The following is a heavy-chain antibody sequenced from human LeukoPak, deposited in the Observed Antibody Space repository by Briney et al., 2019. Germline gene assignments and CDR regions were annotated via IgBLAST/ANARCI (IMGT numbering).Heavy chain of an antibody. CDR1: GFTFSNYN. V-gene: IGHV3-48*04. D-gene: IGHD3-16*01. CDR3: ARDGFGTGSN. Sequence: GGSLRLSCTASGFTFSNYNMNWVRQAPGKGLEWVSHISSSSVTIYYADSVKGRFTISRDNAKNSLYLQMNTLRADDTAVYYCARDGFGTGSNWGQGTLVTVSS. J-gene: IGHJ4*02. CDR2: ISSSSVTI.